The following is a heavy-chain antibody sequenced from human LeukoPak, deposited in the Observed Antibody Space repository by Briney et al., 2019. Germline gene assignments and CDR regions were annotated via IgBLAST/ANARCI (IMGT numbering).Heavy chain of an antibody. CDR2: INPNSGGT. CDR3: ARAAYSGSYFDY. CDR1: GYTFTGYY. J-gene: IGHJ4*02. D-gene: IGHD1-26*01. V-gene: IGHV1-2*02. Sequence: ASVKVSCEASGYTFTGYYMHWVRQAPGQGLEWMGWINPNSGGTNYAQKFQGRVTMTRDTSISTAYMELSRLRSDDTAVYYCARAAYSGSYFDYWGQGTLVTVSS.